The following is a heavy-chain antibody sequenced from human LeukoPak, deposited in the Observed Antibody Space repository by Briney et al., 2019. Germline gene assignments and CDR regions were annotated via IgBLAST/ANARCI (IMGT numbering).Heavy chain of an antibody. CDR3: LRDLNWSLDQ. CDR1: GLTFSSHW. V-gene: IGHV3-74*01. J-gene: IGHJ4*02. D-gene: IGHD1-20*01. CDR2: ITNDGSST. Sequence: GGSLRLSCAASGLTFSSHWMHWVRQAPGKGLVWVSRITNDGSSTTYADSVKGRFTISRDNAKNTLYLQMNSLRAEDTAVYYCLRDLNWSLDQWGQGTLVTVSS.